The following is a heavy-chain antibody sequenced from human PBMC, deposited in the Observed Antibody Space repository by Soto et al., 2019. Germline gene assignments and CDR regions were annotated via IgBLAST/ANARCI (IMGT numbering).Heavy chain of an antibody. D-gene: IGHD6-13*01. Sequence: EVQLVESGGGLVQPGGSLRLSCAASGFTVSSNYMSWVRQAPGKGLEWVSVIYSGGSTYYADSVKGRFTIARHNSKNTLYLQMNSLRAEDTDVYYCARVRYSSSWYFDYWGQGTLVTVSS. J-gene: IGHJ4*02. CDR2: IYSGGST. CDR1: GFTVSSNY. CDR3: ARVRYSSSWYFDY. V-gene: IGHV3-53*04.